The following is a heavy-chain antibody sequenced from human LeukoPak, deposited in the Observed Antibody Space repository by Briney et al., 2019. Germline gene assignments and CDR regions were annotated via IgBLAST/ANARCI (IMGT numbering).Heavy chain of an antibody. Sequence: GASVKVSCKASGGTFSSYAISWVRQAPGQGLEWMGRIIPIHGITNYAQKFQGRVTITADKSTSTAYMELSSLRSEDTAVYYRAWGTMVRGVDYYYYYGMDVWGEGTRVTVSS. D-gene: IGHD3-10*01. V-gene: IGHV1-69*04. J-gene: IGHJ6*01. CDR2: IIPIHGIT. CDR3: AWGTMVRGVDYYYYYGMDV. CDR1: GGTFSSYA.